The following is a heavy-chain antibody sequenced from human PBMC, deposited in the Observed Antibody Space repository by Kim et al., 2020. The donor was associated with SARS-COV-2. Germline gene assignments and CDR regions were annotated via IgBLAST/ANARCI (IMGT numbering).Heavy chain of an antibody. D-gene: IGHD3-9*01. V-gene: IGHV1-24*01. CDR3: ATHPAYDILTGYERKYYFDY. CDR2: FDPEDGET. CDR1: GYTLTELS. Sequence: ASVKVSCKVSGYTLTELSMHWVRQAPGKGLEWIGGFDPEDGETIYAQKFQGRVTMTEDTSTDTAYMELSSLRSEDTAVYYCATHPAYDILTGYERKYYFDYWGQGTLVTVSS. J-gene: IGHJ4*02.